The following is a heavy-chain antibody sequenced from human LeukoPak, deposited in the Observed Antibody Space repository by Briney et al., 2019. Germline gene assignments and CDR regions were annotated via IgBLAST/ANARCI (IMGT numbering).Heavy chain of an antibody. Sequence: SETLSLTCTVSGDSISSYFWSWIRQPPGKGLEWIGYVHRRGSTTSQPSLKTRVTISVETSKTQFSLNLRSVTAADTAVYYCARDSHSLDMATPGGFDPWGQGTLVTVSS. J-gene: IGHJ5*02. D-gene: IGHD5-24*01. V-gene: IGHV4-59*12. CDR2: VHRRGST. CDR1: GDSISSYF. CDR3: ARDSHSLDMATPGGFDP.